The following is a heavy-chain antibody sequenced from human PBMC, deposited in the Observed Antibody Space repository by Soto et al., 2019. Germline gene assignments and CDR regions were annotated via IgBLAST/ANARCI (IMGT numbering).Heavy chain of an antibody. CDR1: GGTFSSYT. CDR3: ARMGYDIAAAAPFDI. V-gene: IGHV1-69*02. D-gene: IGHD6-13*01. CDR2: IIPILGIA. J-gene: IGHJ3*02. Sequence: SVKVSCKASGGTFSSYTISWVRQAPGQGLEWMGRIIPILGIANYAQKFQGRVTITADKSTSTVYMELSSLRSEDTAVYYCARMGYDIAAAAPFDIWGQGTMVT.